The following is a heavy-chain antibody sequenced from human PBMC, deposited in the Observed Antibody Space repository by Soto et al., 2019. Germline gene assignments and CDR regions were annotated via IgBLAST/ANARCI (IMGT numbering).Heavy chain of an antibody. J-gene: IGHJ6*02. D-gene: IGHD6-19*01. CDR3: AKVRYSSPMGYYYGMAV. Sequence: GLGLEWVGGIIPIFGTANYAQKFQGRVTITADESTSTSYMEVNNLRSEDTAVYYCAKVRYSSPMGYYYGMAVWGQGTTVTVSS. V-gene: IGHV1-69*01. CDR2: IIPIFGTA.